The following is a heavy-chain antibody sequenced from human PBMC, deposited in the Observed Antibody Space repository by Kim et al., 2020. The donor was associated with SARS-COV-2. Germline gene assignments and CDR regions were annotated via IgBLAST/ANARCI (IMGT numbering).Heavy chain of an antibody. Sequence: GGSLRLSCAASGFTFSNVWMSWVRQAPGKGLEWVGRIKKETDGGTTDYATPVKGRFSISRDDSKNTLYLQMNSLKTEDTAVYYCSIGIQLWSWGQGTLVTVSS. V-gene: IGHV3-15*01. CDR3: SIGIQLWS. J-gene: IGHJ5*02. CDR1: GFTFSNVW. CDR2: IKKETDGGTT. D-gene: IGHD5-18*01.